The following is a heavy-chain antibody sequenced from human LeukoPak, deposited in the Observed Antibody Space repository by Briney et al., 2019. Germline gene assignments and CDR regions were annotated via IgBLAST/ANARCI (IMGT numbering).Heavy chain of an antibody. J-gene: IGHJ6*03. Sequence: GASVKVSCKVSGYTFTSYGISWVRQAPGQGLEWMGWISAYNGNTNYAQKLQGRVTMTTDTSTSTAYMELRSLRSDDTAVYYCARDPGHSYYYYYYMDVWGKGTTVTVSS. CDR2: ISAYNGNT. D-gene: IGHD3-10*01. CDR3: ARDPGHSYYYYYYMDV. CDR1: GYTFTSYG. V-gene: IGHV1-18*01.